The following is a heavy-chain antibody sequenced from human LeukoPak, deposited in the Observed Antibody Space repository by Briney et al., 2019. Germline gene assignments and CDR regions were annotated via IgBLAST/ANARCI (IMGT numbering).Heavy chain of an antibody. J-gene: IGHJ4*02. CDR2: ISSSSSYI. CDR3: ARLEYSSSSVRSY. V-gene: IGHV3-21*01. D-gene: IGHD6-6*01. CDR1: GDSISSSHYY. Sequence: ETLSLTCTVSGDSISSSHYYWGWVRQAPGKGLEWVSSISSSSSYIYYADSVKGRFTISRDNAKNSLYLQMNSLRAEDTAVYYCARLEYSSSSVRSYWGQGTLVTVSS.